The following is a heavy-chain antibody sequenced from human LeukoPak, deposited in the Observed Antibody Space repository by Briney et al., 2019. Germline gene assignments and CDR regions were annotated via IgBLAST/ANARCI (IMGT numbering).Heavy chain of an antibody. V-gene: IGHV4-59*08. J-gene: IGHJ4*02. CDR1: GGSISNYY. D-gene: IGHD3-10*01. CDR3: ARFGITVVRGGKYYFDY. Sequence: PSETLSLTCTVSGGSISNYYWSWIRQPPGKGLEWIGHIYYSGATKYNPPLKGRITISVDTSKNQFSLMLSSVTAADTAVYYCARFGITVVRGGKYYFDYWGQGTLVTVSS. CDR2: IYYSGAT.